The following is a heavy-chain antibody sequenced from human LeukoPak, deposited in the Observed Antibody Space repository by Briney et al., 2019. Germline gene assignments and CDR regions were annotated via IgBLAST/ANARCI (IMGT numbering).Heavy chain of an antibody. Sequence: GGSLRLSCAASGFTVSSNYMSWVRQAPGKGLEWVSVIYSGGSTYYADSVKGRFTISRDNSKNTLYLQMNSLRAEDTAVYYCARSGRFGEIYFDYWGQGTLVTGSS. V-gene: IGHV3-53*01. J-gene: IGHJ4*02. CDR3: ARSGRFGEIYFDY. D-gene: IGHD3-10*01. CDR2: IYSGGST. CDR1: GFTVSSNY.